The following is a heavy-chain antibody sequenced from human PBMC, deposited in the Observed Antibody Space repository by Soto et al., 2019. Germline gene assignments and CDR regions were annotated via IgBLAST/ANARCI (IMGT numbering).Heavy chain of an antibody. J-gene: IGHJ4*02. D-gene: IGHD6-13*01. V-gene: IGHV4-34*01. CDR1: GGSFSGYY. CDR2: INHSGST. CDR3: ARGYGIAAAYGPSHYYFDY. Sequence: QVQLQQWGAGLLKPSETLSLTCAVYGGSFSGYYWSWIRQPPGKGLEWIGEINHSGSTNYNPSLKSRVTISVDTSKNQFSLKLSSVTAADTAVYYCARGYGIAAAYGPSHYYFDYWGQGTLVTVSS.